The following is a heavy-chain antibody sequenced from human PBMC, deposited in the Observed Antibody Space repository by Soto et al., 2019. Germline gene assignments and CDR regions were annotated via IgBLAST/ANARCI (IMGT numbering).Heavy chain of an antibody. CDR1: GGSISSVY. D-gene: IGHD5-12*01. CDR3: ARGGMVATTYYYYYYGMDV. CDR2: IYYSGST. J-gene: IGHJ6*02. Sequence: SGTLSLACPVPGGSISSVYWSWIRQPPGKGLEWIGYIYYSGSTNYNPSLKRRVTISVDTSKNQFSLKLSSVTAADTAVYYCARGGMVATTYYYYYYGMDVWGQGTTVT. V-gene: IGHV4-59*01.